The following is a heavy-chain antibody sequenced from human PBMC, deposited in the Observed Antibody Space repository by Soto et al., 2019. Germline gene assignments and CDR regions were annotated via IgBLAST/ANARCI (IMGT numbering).Heavy chain of an antibody. CDR2: IIPIFGTA. D-gene: IGHD1-26*01. J-gene: IGHJ4*02. Sequence: QVQLVQSGAEVKKPGSSVKVSCKASGGTFSSYAISWVRQAPGQGLEWMGGIIPIFGTANYAQKFQGRVTITADESTSTAYMELSSLRSEDTAVYYCARERTRPQWELLFELDYCGQGTLVTVSS. V-gene: IGHV1-69*01. CDR1: GGTFSSYA. CDR3: ARERTRPQWELLFELDY.